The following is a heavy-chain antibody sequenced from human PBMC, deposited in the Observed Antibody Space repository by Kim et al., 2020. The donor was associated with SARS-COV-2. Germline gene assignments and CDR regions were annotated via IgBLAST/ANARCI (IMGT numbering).Heavy chain of an antibody. CDR2: IYSSGST. D-gene: IGHD1-1*01. CDR3: ARDPWRGALDI. V-gene: IGHV4-61*02. J-gene: IGHJ3*02. Sequence: SETLSLTCTVSGGSINSGSYYWSWIRQPAGKGLEWIGRIYSSGSTFYNPSLQSRVTISVDTSKNQFSLRLSSVTASDTAVYYCARDPWRGALDIWGQGTMVTVSA. CDR1: GGSINSGSYY.